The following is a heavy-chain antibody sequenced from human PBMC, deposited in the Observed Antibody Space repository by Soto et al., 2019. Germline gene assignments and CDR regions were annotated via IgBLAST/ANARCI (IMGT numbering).Heavy chain of an antibody. CDR3: ARGGYYGSGSKDYYYYGMDV. D-gene: IGHD3-10*01. CDR1: GGSISSGGYS. Sequence: SETLSLTCAVSGGSISSGGYSWSWIRQPPGKGLEWIGYIYHSGSTYYNPSLKSRVTISVDRSKNRFSLKLSSVTAADTAVYYCARGGYYGSGSKDYYYYGMDVWGQGTTVTVSS. J-gene: IGHJ6*02. CDR2: IYHSGST. V-gene: IGHV4-30-2*01.